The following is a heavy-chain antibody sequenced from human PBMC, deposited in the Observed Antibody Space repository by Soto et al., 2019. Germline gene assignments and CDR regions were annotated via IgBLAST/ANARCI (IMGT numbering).Heavy chain of an antibody. D-gene: IGHD6-19*01. CDR2: ISGSGGRT. V-gene: IGHV3-23*01. CDR1: GFTFSSYA. Sequence: EVQLLESGGGLVQPGGSLRLSCAASGFTFSSYAMSWVRQAPGKGLEWVSGISGSGGRTHYADSVKGRFTISRDNSKNTLYLQMDSLRPEDTAVYYCAKDFGAWSDSWGQGTLVNVSS. J-gene: IGHJ5*02. CDR3: AKDFGAWSDS.